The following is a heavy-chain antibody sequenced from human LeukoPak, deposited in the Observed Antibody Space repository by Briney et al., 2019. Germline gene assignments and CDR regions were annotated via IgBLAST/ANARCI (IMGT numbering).Heavy chain of an antibody. CDR2: IHYSGNT. Sequence: SETLSLTCTVSGGSISGDSWSWIRQPPGKGLEWIGYIHYSGNTRENPPLKSRVTISVDTSKNQLSLRLSSVTAADTAIYFCARISLGGSSNYFDYWGQGTLVTVSS. J-gene: IGHJ4*02. D-gene: IGHD2-15*01. CDR3: ARISLGGSSNYFDY. CDR1: GGSISGDS. V-gene: IGHV4-59*01.